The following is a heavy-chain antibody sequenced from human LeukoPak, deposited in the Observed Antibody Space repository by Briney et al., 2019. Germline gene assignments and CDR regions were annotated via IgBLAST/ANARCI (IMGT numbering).Heavy chain of an antibody. D-gene: IGHD6-19*01. J-gene: IGHJ5*02. CDR3: ARDVLVGIEVEGFDP. V-gene: IGHV4-31*03. Sequence: PSQTLSLTCTVSGGAITNDGYYWPWIRQHPGKGLEWIAYIYVTGSTYYNPSLQSRVTMSLDTSKNQFSLELKSVTAADTAVYYCARDVLVGIEVEGFDPWGQGTLATVSS. CDR1: GGAITNDGYY. CDR2: IYVTGST.